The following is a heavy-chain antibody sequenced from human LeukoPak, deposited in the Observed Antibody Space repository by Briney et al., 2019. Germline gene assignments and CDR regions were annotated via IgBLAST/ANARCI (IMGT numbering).Heavy chain of an antibody. D-gene: IGHD3-22*01. CDR3: SRGQFRLGQYDSSAFDY. Sequence: GGSLRLSCAASEFTFSNYLMHWVRQAPGKGLEWVAVISYDGSNKYYADSVKGRFTISRDNSKNTLYLQTNSLRSEDTAVYYCSRGQFRLGQYDSSAFDYWGQGTLVTVSS. CDR1: EFTFSNYL. CDR2: ISYDGSNK. V-gene: IGHV3-30*04. J-gene: IGHJ4*02.